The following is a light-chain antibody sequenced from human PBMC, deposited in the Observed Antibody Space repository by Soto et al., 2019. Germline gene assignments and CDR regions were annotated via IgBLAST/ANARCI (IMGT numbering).Light chain of an antibody. V-gene: IGKV3-11*01. J-gene: IGKJ3*01. Sequence: EIVLTQSPATLSLSPGERATLSCRASQSVSTYLAWYQQKPGQAPRLLIYDASNRATGIPARFSGSGSGTDFTPTISSLEPKDFAVYYCPPSSNKTSFGPGTKVDIK. CDR2: DAS. CDR1: QSVSTY. CDR3: PPSSNKTS.